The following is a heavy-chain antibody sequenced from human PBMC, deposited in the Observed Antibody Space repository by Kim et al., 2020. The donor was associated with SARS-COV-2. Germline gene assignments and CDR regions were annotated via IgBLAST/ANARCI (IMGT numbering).Heavy chain of an antibody. Sequence: GGSLRLSCAASGFTFSGSNIHWVRQASGKGLEWVGRISTRPKSYATAYSASVKVRFTISRDDSKNTAYLQMNSLRAEDTAVYYCTSLTTSGETYWGQGT. D-gene: IGHD3-22*01. CDR1: GFTFSGSN. CDR3: TSLTTSGETY. J-gene: IGHJ4*02. CDR2: ISTRPKSYAT. V-gene: IGHV3-73*01.